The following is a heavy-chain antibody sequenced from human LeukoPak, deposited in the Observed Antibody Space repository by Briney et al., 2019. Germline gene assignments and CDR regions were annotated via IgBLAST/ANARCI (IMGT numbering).Heavy chain of an antibody. Sequence: SETLSLTCTVSGGSISSGSYYWSWIRQPAGKGLEWIGRIYTSGSTNYNPSLKSRVTISVDTSKNQFSLKLSSVTAADTAVYYCARGPPPDFDYWGRGTLVTVSS. CDR1: GGSISSGSYY. V-gene: IGHV4-61*02. J-gene: IGHJ4*02. CDR2: IYTSGST. CDR3: ARGPPPDFDY.